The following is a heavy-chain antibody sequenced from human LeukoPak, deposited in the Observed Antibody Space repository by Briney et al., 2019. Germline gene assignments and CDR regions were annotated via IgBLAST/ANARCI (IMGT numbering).Heavy chain of an antibody. V-gene: IGHV3-11*01. D-gene: IGHD4-17*01. CDR1: GFTFSDYY. J-gene: IGHJ6*03. CDR2: ISSSGSTI. Sequence: PGGSLRLSCAASGFTFSDYYMSWIRQAPGKGLEWVSYISSSGSTIYYADSVKGRFTISRGNAKNSLYLQMNSLRAEDTAVYYCARGQTVTYYYMDVWGKGTTVTVSS. CDR3: ARGQTVTYYYMDV.